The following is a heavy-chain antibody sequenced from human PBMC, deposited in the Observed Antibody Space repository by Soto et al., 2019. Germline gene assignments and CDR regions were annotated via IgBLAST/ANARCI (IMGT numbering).Heavy chain of an antibody. Sequence: KPSETLSLTCTVSGGSISSYYWSWIRQPPGKGLEWIGYIYYSGSTNYNPSLKSRVTISVDTSKNQFSLKLSSVTAADTAVYYCARDLSDYHFDYWGQGTLVTVSS. CDR2: IYYSGST. V-gene: IGHV4-59*01. D-gene: IGHD1-26*01. CDR3: ARDLSDYHFDY. CDR1: GGSISSYY. J-gene: IGHJ4*02.